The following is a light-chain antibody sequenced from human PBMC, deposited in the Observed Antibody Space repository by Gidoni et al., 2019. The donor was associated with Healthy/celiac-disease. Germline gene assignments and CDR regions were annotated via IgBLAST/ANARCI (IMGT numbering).Light chain of an antibody. CDR1: QGISSY. CDR2: AAS. CDR3: HPPMYT. J-gene: IGKJ2*01. Sequence: DIQLTQSPSFLSASVGDRVTITCRASQGISSYLAWYQQKPGKAPKLLIYAASTLQSGVPSRFSGSGSGTEFTHTISSLQPEDFATYYCHPPMYTFGQGTKLEIK. V-gene: IGKV1-9*01.